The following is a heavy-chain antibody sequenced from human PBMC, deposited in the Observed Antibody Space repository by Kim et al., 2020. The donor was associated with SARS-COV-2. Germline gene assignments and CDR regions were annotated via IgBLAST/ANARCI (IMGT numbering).Heavy chain of an antibody. CDR2: ISAYNGNT. Sequence: ASVKVSCKASGYTFTSYGISWVRQAPGQGLEWMGWISAYNGNTNYAQKLQGRVTMTTDTSTSTAYMELRSLRSDDTAVYYRASGYDILTGYYPPWGAFDIWGQGTMVTVSS. J-gene: IGHJ3*02. V-gene: IGHV1-18*01. CDR1: GYTFTSYG. CDR3: ASGYDILTGYYPPWGAFDI. D-gene: IGHD3-9*01.